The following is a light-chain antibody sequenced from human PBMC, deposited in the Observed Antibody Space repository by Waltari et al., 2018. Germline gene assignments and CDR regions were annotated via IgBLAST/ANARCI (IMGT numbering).Light chain of an antibody. Sequence: DIQMTQSPSTLSASVGDRVTITCRASQTLNRWLAWYQQKPGKAPKLLIYKASTLQSGVPSRFSGSDCGTQFALTITGLQAEDFATYYCQQYHSYPYTFGQGTKLEIK. CDR3: QQYHSYPYT. CDR2: KAS. J-gene: IGKJ2*01. V-gene: IGKV1-5*03. CDR1: QTLNRW.